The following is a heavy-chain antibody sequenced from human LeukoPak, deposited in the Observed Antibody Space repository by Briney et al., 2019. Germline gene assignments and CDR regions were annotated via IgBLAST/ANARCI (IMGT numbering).Heavy chain of an antibody. CDR2: INPDGSSS. Sequence: PGGSLRLSCAASGFTFSDYSVHWVRQAPGKGPEWVSRINPDGSSSNYADSVKGRFTMSRDNAKTTVYLQMDSLRAEDTAVFSCVRQAVFGARGIPYWGRGT. CDR1: GFTFSDYS. D-gene: IGHD1-14*01. CDR3: VRQAVFGARGIPY. V-gene: IGHV3-74*01. J-gene: IGHJ4*02.